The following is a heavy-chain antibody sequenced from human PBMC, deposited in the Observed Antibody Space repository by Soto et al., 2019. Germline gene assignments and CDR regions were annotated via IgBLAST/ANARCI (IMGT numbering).Heavy chain of an antibody. CDR2: INHSGST. J-gene: IGHJ4*02. CDR1: GGSFSGYY. D-gene: IGHD2-8*02. V-gene: IGHV4-34*01. CDR3: ARDKITGLFDY. Sequence: QVQLQQWGAGLLKPSETLSLTCAVYGGSFSGYYWTWIRQPPGTGLEWIGEINHSGSTNYNPSLKSRVTLSVDPSKTQFSLKLTSVTAADTAVYYCARDKITGLFDYWGQGTLVTVSS.